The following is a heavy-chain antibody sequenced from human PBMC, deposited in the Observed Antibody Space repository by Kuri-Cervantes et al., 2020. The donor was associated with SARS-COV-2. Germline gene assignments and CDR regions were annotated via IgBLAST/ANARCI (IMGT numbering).Heavy chain of an antibody. CDR1: GYSFTSYW. CDR3: ARQCGSSSWYYPPLHSDYYYYMDV. Sequence: GGSLRLSCKGSGYSFTSYWIGWVRQMPGKGLEWMGIIYPGDSDTRYSPSFQGQVTISADKSISTAYLQWSSLKASDTAMYYCARQCGSSSWYYPPLHSDYYYYMDVWGKGTTVTVSS. J-gene: IGHJ6*03. V-gene: IGHV5-51*01. D-gene: IGHD6-13*01. CDR2: IYPGDSDT.